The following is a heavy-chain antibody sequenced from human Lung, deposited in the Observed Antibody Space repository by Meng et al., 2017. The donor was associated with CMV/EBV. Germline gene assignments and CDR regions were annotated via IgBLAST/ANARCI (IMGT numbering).Heavy chain of an antibody. CDR1: GFTFSSYW. V-gene: IGHV3-7*01. Sequence: GESLNISCAASGFTFSSYWMSWVRQAPGKGLEWVANIKHDGSEKYYVDSVKGRFTISRDNAKNSLYLQMNSLRAEDTAVYYCARDRFEDYDFWSGYSLTDYYGMDFWGQGTTVTVSS. D-gene: IGHD3-3*01. CDR3: ARDRFEDYDFWSGYSLTDYYGMDF. CDR2: IKHDGSEK. J-gene: IGHJ6*02.